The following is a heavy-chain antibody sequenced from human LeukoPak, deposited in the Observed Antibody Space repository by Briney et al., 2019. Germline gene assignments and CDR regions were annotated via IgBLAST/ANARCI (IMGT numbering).Heavy chain of an antibody. V-gene: IGHV3-30*02. J-gene: IGHJ4*02. CDR3: VRDFLGGIVTTIAYYFDY. CDR1: GFTFSNYG. D-gene: IGHD5-12*01. Sequence: GGSLRLSCAASGFTFSNYGMHWVRQAPGKGLEWVAFIRSDGINKYYADSVKGRFTISRDNSKNTLYLQMNSLRAEDTAVYYCVRDFLGGIVTTIAYYFDYWGQGTLVTVSS. CDR2: IRSDGINK.